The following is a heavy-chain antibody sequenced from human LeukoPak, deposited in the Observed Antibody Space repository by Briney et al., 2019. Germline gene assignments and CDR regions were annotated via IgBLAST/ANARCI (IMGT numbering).Heavy chain of an antibody. D-gene: IGHD1-26*01. CDR2: ISWNSGSI. Sequence: PGRSLRLSCAASGFTFDDYAMHWVRQAPGKGLEWVSGISWNSGSIGYADSVKGRFTISRDNAKNSLYLQMNSLRAEDTALYYCAKDRAEVGATTFDYWGQATLVTVSS. V-gene: IGHV3-9*01. CDR1: GFTFDDYA. J-gene: IGHJ4*02. CDR3: AKDRAEVGATTFDY.